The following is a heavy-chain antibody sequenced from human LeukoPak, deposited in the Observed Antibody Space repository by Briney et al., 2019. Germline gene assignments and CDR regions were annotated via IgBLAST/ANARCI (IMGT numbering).Heavy chain of an antibody. CDR2: IWYDGSKK. J-gene: IGHJ4*02. V-gene: IGHV3-33*01. CDR1: GYTFTSYG. CDR3: ARDLSYGSGKF. Sequence: GGSLRLSCAASGYTFTSYGMHWVRQAPGKGLEWVAAIWYDGSKKIYADSVRGRFTISRDDSKNTPYLQMNSLRAEDTAVYFCARDLSYGSGKFWGQGTLVTVSS. D-gene: IGHD3-10*01.